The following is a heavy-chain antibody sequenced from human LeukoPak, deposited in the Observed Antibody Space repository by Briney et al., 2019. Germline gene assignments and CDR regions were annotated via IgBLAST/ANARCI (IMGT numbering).Heavy chain of an antibody. Sequence: PGGSLRLSCTASGFTFGDYAMSWVRQAPGKGLEWVVFIRSKAYGGTTEYAASVKGRFTISRDDSKSIPYLQMNSLKTEDTGVYYCTRWWGIAVTHDVRSRRGLDYWGQGTLVTVSS. D-gene: IGHD6-19*01. J-gene: IGHJ4*02. CDR1: GFTFGDYA. V-gene: IGHV3-49*04. CDR3: TRWWGIAVTHDVRSRRGLDY. CDR2: IRSKAYGGTT.